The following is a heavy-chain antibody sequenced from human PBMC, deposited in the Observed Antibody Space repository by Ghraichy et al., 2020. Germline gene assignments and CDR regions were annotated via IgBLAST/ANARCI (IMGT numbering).Heavy chain of an antibody. Sequence: SETLSLTCAVYGGSFSGYYWSWIRQPPGKGLEWIGEINHSGSTNYNPSLKSRVTISVDTSKNQFSLKLSSVTAADTAVYYCARLVPAAHAFDIWGQGTMVTVSS. J-gene: IGHJ3*02. D-gene: IGHD2-2*01. V-gene: IGHV4-34*01. CDR3: ARLVPAAHAFDI. CDR1: GGSFSGYY. CDR2: INHSGST.